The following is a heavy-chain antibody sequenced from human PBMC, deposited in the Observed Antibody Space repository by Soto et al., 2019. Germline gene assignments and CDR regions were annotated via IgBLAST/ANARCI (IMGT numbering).Heavy chain of an antibody. CDR1: GGSISSYY. V-gene: IGHV4-59*04. CDR2: IDYWGGT. CDR3: AKGGYMSSWNRIDN. J-gene: IGHJ4*02. Sequence: SETLSLTCTVSGGSISSYYWSWIRQPPGKGLEWMASIDYWGGTKDNPSLHSRVTVSADASKNLFSLKLTSVTAADTAVYYCAKGGYMSSWNRIDNWGPGTLVTVSS. D-gene: IGHD2-15*01.